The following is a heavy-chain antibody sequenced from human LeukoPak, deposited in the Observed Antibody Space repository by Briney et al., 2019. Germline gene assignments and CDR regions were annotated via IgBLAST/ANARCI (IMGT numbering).Heavy chain of an antibody. V-gene: IGHV3-66*01. J-gene: IGHJ4*02. Sequence: GGSLRLSCAASGFTVRSNYMSWVRQAPGKGLEWVSVISSGGSTYCADSVKGRFTISRDSSKNTLYLQMKSLRAEVTALYYCSRDRMGTKSFDYWGQGTLVTVSS. CDR3: SRDRMGTKSFDY. CDR2: ISSGGST. CDR1: GFTVRSNY. D-gene: IGHD5-24*01.